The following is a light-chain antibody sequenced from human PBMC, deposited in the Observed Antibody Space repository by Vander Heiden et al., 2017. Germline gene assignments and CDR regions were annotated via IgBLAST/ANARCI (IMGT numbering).Light chain of an antibody. CDR1: QSVSSN. Sequence: EIVMTQSPATLSVSPGERATLSCRASQSVSSNLAWYQQKPGQAPRLLIYGASTRATGIPARFSGSGSGTEFTLTISSLQSEDFAVYYCQQYNNWPPRWTFGQGTKVXIK. J-gene: IGKJ1*01. CDR3: QQYNNWPPRWT. V-gene: IGKV3-15*01. CDR2: GAS.